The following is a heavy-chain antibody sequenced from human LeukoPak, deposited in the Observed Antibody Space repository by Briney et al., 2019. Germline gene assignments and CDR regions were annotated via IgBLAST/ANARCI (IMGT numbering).Heavy chain of an antibody. CDR2: IRTSSEGEPT. CDR1: GFTFSNAW. J-gene: IGHJ4*02. CDR3: TADFSHSSAWSFDY. Sequence: GGSPRLSCAASGFTFSNAWLSWVRQAPGKGLEWVGRIRTSSEGEPTDYPGPVKGRFTISRDRSKDTVYLQMNSLKTEDTAVYYCTADFSHSSAWSFDYWGRGTLVTVCS. D-gene: IGHD3-22*01. V-gene: IGHV3-15*01.